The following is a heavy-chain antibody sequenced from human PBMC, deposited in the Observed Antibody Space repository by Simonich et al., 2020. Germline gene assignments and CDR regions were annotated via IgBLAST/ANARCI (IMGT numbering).Heavy chain of an antibody. Sequence: EVQLVESGGGLVQPGGSLRLSCAASGFPFSRYCMHWVRQAPGRGRVGVSRINSEGGSTSYADSVKGRFTISRDNAKNTLYLQMNSLRAEDTAVYYCARNRLDYWGQGTLVTVSS. CDR1: GFPFSRYC. CDR2: INSEGGST. J-gene: IGHJ4*02. CDR3: ARNRLDY. V-gene: IGHV3-74*01.